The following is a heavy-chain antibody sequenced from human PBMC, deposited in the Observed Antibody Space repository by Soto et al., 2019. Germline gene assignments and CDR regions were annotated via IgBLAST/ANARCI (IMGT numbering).Heavy chain of an antibody. V-gene: IGHV3-33*01. D-gene: IGHD2-2*01. CDR2: IWYDGSNK. CDR1: GFTFSSYG. CDR3: ARERTVPAAIRYYGMDV. J-gene: IGHJ6*02. Sequence: GGSLRLSCAASGFTFSSYGMHWVRQAPGKGLEWVAVIWYDGSNKYYADSVKGRFTISRDNSKNTLYLQMNSLRAEDTAVYYCARERTVPAAIRYYGMDVWGQGTTVTVSS.